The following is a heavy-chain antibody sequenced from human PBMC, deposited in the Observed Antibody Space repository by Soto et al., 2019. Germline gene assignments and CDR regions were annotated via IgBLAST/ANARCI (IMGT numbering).Heavy chain of an antibody. Sequence: LSLTCTVSGGSISSADHYWSWIRQPPGKGLEWIGYIYYSGTTYYNPSLKSRVTISVDTSMNQFSLKVSSVTAADTAVYYCARALIQLWPHYYYGMDVWGQGTTVTVSS. CDR3: ARALIQLWPHYYYGMDV. V-gene: IGHV4-30-4*01. J-gene: IGHJ6*02. CDR2: IYYSGTT. CDR1: GGSISSADHY. D-gene: IGHD5-18*01.